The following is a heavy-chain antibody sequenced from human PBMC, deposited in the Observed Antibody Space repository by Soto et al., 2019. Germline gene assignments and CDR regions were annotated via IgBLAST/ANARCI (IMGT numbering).Heavy chain of an antibody. CDR2: IGGSGGST. J-gene: IGHJ5*02. D-gene: IGHD2-21*01. Sequence: EVQLLESGGGLVQPGGSLRLSCAASGFTFSSCAMTWVRQAPGKGLEWVSAIGGSGGSTYYADSVKGRFTISRDNSKNTLYLQMNSLIAEDTAVYYCGKSLVVIDWFDPWGQGTLVTVSS. CDR3: GKSLVVIDWFDP. V-gene: IGHV3-23*01. CDR1: GFTFSSCA.